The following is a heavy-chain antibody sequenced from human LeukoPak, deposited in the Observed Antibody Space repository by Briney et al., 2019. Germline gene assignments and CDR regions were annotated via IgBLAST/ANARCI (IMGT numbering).Heavy chain of an antibody. Sequence: PSETLSLTCAVYGGSFSGYYWSWIRQPPGKGLEWIGEINHSGSTNYNPSLKSRVTISVDTSKNQFSLKLSSVTAADTAVYYCARWTTVTNTFDYWGQGTLVTVSS. CDR1: GGSFSGYY. J-gene: IGHJ4*02. CDR3: ARWTTVTNTFDY. D-gene: IGHD4-11*01. CDR2: INHSGST. V-gene: IGHV4-34*01.